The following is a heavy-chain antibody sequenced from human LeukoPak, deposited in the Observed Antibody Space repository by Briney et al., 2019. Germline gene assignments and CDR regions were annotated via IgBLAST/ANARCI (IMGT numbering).Heavy chain of an antibody. CDR1: VYTFTTYY. D-gene: IGHD6-19*01. Sequence: ASVNVSCKPSVYTFTTYYMHSVRQSPGQRLEWLGIINPSGGSTSCAQKLQGTVSMTTDTSTSTAYMDLRSLRSDDTAVYYCARDLRYSSGWSASGMDVWGKGTTVTISS. J-gene: IGHJ6*03. CDR3: ARDLRYSSGWSASGMDV. V-gene: IGHV1-46*01. CDR2: INPSGGST.